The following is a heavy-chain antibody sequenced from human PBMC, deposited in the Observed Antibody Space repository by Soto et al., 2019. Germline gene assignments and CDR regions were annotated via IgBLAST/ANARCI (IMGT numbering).Heavy chain of an antibody. CDR2: ISSSSSVI. J-gene: IGHJ6*03. D-gene: IGHD7-27*01. CDR3: ARDLSWGSNWYYYMDV. Sequence: GGSLRLSCTTSGFILSDCSMNWVRQAPGKGLEWVSYISSSSSVIDYADSVKGRFTVSRDNARNSLYLQMNSLRAEDTAVYYCARDLSWGSNWYYYMDVWGKGTTVTVSS. CDR1: GFILSDCS. V-gene: IGHV3-48*01.